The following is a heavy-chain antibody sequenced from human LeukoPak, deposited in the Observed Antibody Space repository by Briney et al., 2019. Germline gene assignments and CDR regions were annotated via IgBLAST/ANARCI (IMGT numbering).Heavy chain of an antibody. J-gene: IGHJ4*02. CDR2: INSDGSST. CDR3: ARDGLYVDTAMDY. Sequence: GGSLRLSCAASGFTFSSYWMHWVRQAPGKGLVWVSRINSDGSSTSYADSVKGRFTTSRDNAKNTLYLQMNSLRAEDTAVYYCARDGLYVDTAMDYWGQGTLVTVSS. CDR1: GFTFSSYW. V-gene: IGHV3-74*01. D-gene: IGHD5-18*01.